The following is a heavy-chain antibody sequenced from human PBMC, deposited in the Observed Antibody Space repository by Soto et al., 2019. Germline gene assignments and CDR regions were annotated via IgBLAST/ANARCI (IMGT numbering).Heavy chain of an antibody. D-gene: IGHD1-26*01. CDR2: IYPTDGGT. CDR3: ASGRDRGIPESSFDY. V-gene: IGHV1-2*02. Sequence: QVQLVQSGPEVKKPGASMKVSCKASGYTFTNYYIYWVRQAPGQGLEWMGWIYPTDGGTNYAQKFQGRVTRSRDTSISTGYVELSRLSSDDTAVYYCASGRDRGIPESSFDYWGQGTLVTVSS. J-gene: IGHJ4*02. CDR1: GYTFTNYY.